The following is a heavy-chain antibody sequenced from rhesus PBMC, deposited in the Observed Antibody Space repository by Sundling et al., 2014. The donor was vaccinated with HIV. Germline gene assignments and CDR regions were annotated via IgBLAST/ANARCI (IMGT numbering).Heavy chain of an antibody. Sequence: QVQLQESGPGLVKPSETLSLTCAVSGGSISSGYGWSWSRQPPGKGLEWIGSIYSSGSKYLKPSLKSRVNLSVETSKNQFSLKLSSVTAADTAVYYCARVPLDYWGQGVLVTVSS. CDR1: GGSISSGYG. CDR2: IYSSGSK. V-gene: IGHV4-127*01. J-gene: IGHJ4*01. CDR3: ARVPLDY.